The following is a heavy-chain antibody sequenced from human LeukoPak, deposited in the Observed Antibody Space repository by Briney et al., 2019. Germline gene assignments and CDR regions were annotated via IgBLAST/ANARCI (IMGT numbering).Heavy chain of an antibody. V-gene: IGHV4-4*07. J-gene: IGHJ3*02. CDR1: GGSISSYY. CDR3: ALGYSSSWYGHDAFDI. CDR2: IYTSGST. Sequence: PSETLSLTCTVSGGSISSYYWSLIRQPAGKGLEWIERIYTSGSTNYNPSLKSRVTMSVDASKNQFSLKPSSVTAADTAVYYCALGYSSSWYGHDAFDIWGQGTMVTVSS. D-gene: IGHD6-13*01.